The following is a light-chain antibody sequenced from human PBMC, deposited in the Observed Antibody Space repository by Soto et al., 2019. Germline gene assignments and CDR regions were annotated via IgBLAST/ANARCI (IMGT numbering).Light chain of an antibody. V-gene: IGKV3-20*01. CDR1: QTMNSDY. CDR2: GAS. J-gene: IGKJ1*01. CDR3: QQFGDSPTWT. Sequence: VLTQSPGTLSLSPGDRATLSCRASQTMNSDYLAWYQQKPGQAPRLLMSGASTRATGIPDRISGSGSGTDFTLTISRREPEDFAVYYCQQFGDSPTWTFGQGTKVEIK.